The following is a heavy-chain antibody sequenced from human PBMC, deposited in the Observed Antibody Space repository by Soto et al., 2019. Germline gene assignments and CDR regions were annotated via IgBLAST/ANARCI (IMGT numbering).Heavy chain of an antibody. V-gene: IGHV4-31*03. CDR1: TASTASDCSW. CDR2: IFHTGNT. J-gene: IGHJ4*01. Sequence: SETRSLTCSVSTASTASDCSWWGWIRDHPGRGLEWIGRIFHTGNTYYNLSLVSRLTISVDTSKNQFSLKHSSVNAADTAVYYYARTVHSASPDFDYWGQGFLVTVSS. D-gene: IGHD3-10*01. CDR3: ARTVHSASPDFDY.